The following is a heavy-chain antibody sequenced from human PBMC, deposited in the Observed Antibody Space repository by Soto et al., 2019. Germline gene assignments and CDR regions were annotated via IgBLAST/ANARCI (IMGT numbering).Heavy chain of an antibody. V-gene: IGHV3-21*01. J-gene: IGHJ4*02. CDR2: ISSSSSYI. CDR3: AREDGQDGSGWQDFDY. CDR1: GFTFSSYS. Sequence: GGSLRLSCAASGFTFSSYSMNWVCQAPGKGLEWVSSISSSSSYIYYADSVKGRFTISRDNAKNSLYLQMNSLRAEDTAVYYCAREDGQDGSGWQDFDYWGQGTLVTVSS. D-gene: IGHD6-19*01.